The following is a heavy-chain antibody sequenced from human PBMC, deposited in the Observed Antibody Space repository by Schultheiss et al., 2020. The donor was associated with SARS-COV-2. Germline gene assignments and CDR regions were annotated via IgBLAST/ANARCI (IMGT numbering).Heavy chain of an antibody. CDR3: ARLSRRREIADDAFDI. J-gene: IGHJ3*02. CDR2: IYYSGST. V-gene: IGHV4-59*01. D-gene: IGHD6-13*01. CDR1: GGSISSYY. Sequence: SETLSLTCTVSGGSISSYYWGWIRQPPGKGLEWIGYIYYSGSTNYNPSLKSRVTISVDTSKNQFSLKLSSVTAADTAVYYCARLSRRREIADDAFDIWGQGTMVTVSS.